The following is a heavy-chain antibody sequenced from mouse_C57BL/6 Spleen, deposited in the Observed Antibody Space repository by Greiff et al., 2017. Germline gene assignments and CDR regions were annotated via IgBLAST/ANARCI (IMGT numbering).Heavy chain of an antibody. V-gene: IGHV1-15*01. CDR1: GYTFTDYE. CDR3: TRRDYGSSYFYAMDY. J-gene: IGHJ4*01. CDR2: IDPETGGT. D-gene: IGHD1-1*01. Sequence: QVQLQQSGAELVRPGASVTLSCKASGYTFTDYEMHWVKQTPVHGLEWIGAIDPETGGTAYNQKFKGKDILTADKSSSTAYMELRSLTSEDSAVYYCTRRDYGSSYFYAMDYWGQGTSVTVSS.